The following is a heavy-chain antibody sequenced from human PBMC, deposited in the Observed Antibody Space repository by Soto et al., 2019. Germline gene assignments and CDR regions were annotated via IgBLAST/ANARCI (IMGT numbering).Heavy chain of an antibody. D-gene: IGHD2-8*01. Sequence: PGGSLRLSCAASGFTFRSYAMGWVRQAPGKGLEWVSLISGSGGGTYYADSVKGRFTISRDNAKNTLYLQMNSLRAEDTAVFYCTKHLSNGSPDYWGQGTLVTVSS. CDR1: GFTFRSYA. V-gene: IGHV3-23*01. J-gene: IGHJ4*02. CDR3: TKHLSNGSPDY. CDR2: ISGSGGGT.